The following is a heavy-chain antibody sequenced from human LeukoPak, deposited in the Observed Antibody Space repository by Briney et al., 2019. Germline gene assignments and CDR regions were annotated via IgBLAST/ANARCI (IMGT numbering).Heavy chain of an antibody. CDR3: ARANGRDLDY. CDR2: IHPTDGST. V-gene: IGHV1-46*01. J-gene: IGHJ4*02. CDR1: GYTCSTYY. Sequence: ASVKVSCKTSGYTCSTYYMHWVRQAPGQGLEWLGIIHPTDGSTSYTQKIQGRVTMTRDTATGTVYLELSSLRSEDTAVYWCARANGRDLDYSGQGTLITVSS.